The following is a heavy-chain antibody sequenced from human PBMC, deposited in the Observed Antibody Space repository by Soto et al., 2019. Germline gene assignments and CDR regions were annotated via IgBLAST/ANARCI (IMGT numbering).Heavy chain of an antibody. CDR1: GGSISSNSW. CDR2: IYHNGST. J-gene: IGHJ5*02. V-gene: IGHV4-4*02. D-gene: IGHD3-22*01. Sequence: QVQLQESGPGLVKPSGTLSLTCAVSGGSISSNSWWSWVRQSPGKGLEWIGEIYHNGSTNYKSSLKSRVIMKLDKSKNQFSLKMSSVTAADTAVYYCARDTYYFGSSSDGLDPWGPGTLVTVSS. CDR3: ARDTYYFGSSSDGLDP.